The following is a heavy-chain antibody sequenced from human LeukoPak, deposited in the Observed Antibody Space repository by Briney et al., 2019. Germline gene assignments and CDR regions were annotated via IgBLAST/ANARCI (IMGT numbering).Heavy chain of an antibody. CDR1: GGSISSGGYY. CDR2: IYYSGST. J-gene: IGHJ3*02. V-gene: IGHV4-31*03. D-gene: IGHD3-10*01. CDR3: ARRFRGSGSYAFDI. Sequence: SETLSLTCTVSGGSISSGGYYWSWIRQHPGKGLEWIGYIYYSGSTYYNPSLKSRVTISVDTSKNQFSLKLSSVTAADTAVYYCARRFRGSGSYAFDIWGQGTMVTVSS.